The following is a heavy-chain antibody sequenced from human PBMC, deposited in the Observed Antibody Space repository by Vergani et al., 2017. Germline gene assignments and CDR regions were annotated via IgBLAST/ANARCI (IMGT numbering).Heavy chain of an antibody. CDR2: IYTSGIT. CDR1: GGSISSGSYY. V-gene: IGHV4-61*02. Sequence: QVQLQESGPGLVKPSQTLSLTCTVSGGSISSGSYYWSWIRQPAGKGLEWIGRIYTSGITNYNPSLKSRVTMSVDTSKNQFSLKLSSVTAADTAVYYCARGAKGDYDESSQFDYWGQGSLVTVSS. CDR3: ARGAKGDYDESSQFDY. J-gene: IGHJ4*02. D-gene: IGHD3-22*01.